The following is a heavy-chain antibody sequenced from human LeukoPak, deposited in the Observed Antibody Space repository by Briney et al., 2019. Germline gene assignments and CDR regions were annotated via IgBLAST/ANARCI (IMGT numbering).Heavy chain of an antibody. D-gene: IGHD1-26*01. CDR1: GGTFSSYA. V-gene: IGHV1-69*13. J-gene: IGHJ4*02. Sequence: GASVKVSCKASGGTFSSYAISWVRQAPGQGLEWMGGIIPIFGTANYAPKFQGRVTITADESTSTAYMELSSLRSEDTVVYYCAAGREWETGPDYWGQGTLVTVSS. CDR3: AAGREWETGPDY. CDR2: IIPIFGTA.